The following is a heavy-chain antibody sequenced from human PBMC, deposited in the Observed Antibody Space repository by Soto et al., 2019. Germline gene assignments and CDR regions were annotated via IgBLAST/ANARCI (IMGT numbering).Heavy chain of an antibody. CDR2: IWYDGSKK. D-gene: IGHD5-18*01. CDR3: ARDQGDPTVVQRPIC. J-gene: IGHJ4*02. CDR1: GFTFSSYG. Sequence: PGGSLRLSCAASGFTFSSYGMHWVRQAPGKGLEWVAIIWYDGSKKYYADSVKGRFIISRDMSQNTLYLQMNSLRAEDTAVYYCARDQGDPTVVQRPICRGQGTLVTVSS. V-gene: IGHV3-33*01.